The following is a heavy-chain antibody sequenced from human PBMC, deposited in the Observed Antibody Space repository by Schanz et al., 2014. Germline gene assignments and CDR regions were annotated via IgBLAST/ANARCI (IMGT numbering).Heavy chain of an antibody. CDR1: GFSLDIFA. Sequence: EVHLLESGGGLVEPGGSLRLSCATSGFSLDIFAVSWVRQAPGKGLEWVSYIGNGGVTIYYADSVKGRFTISRDNSKSTLYVEMNSLRVEDTAVYYCAKTLFPGGTQTFGNWGRGTLVTVSS. V-gene: IGHV3-23*01. J-gene: IGHJ4*02. D-gene: IGHD2-8*02. CDR3: AKTLFPGGTQTFGN. CDR2: IGNGGVTI.